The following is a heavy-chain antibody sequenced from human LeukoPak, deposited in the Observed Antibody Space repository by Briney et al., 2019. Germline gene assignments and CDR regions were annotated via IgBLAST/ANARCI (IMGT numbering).Heavy chain of an antibody. CDR1: GFTFSSYG. J-gene: IGHJ4*02. V-gene: IGHV3-30*03. CDR3: ARAPVTSCRGAFCYPFDY. Sequence: GGSLRLSCAASGFTFSSYGMHWVRQAPGKGLEWVAVISYDGSNKYYADSVKGRFTIPRDNSKNTLYLQMNSLRAEDTAVYYCARAPVTSCRGAFCYPFDYWGQGTLVTVSS. CDR2: ISYDGSNK. D-gene: IGHD2-15*01.